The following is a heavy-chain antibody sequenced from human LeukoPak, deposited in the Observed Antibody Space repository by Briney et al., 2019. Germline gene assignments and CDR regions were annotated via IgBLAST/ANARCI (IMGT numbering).Heavy chain of an antibody. J-gene: IGHJ3*02. CDR3: ITMIVVVTNDAFDI. CDR1: GFTFSSYA. Sequence: PGGSLRLSCTGSGFTFSSYAMHWVRQAPGKGLEWVAVISYDGSNKYYADSVKGRFTISRDNSKNTLYLQMNSLRAEDTAVYYCITMIVVVTNDAFDIWGQGTMVTVSS. D-gene: IGHD3-22*01. CDR2: ISYDGSNK. V-gene: IGHV3-30-3*01.